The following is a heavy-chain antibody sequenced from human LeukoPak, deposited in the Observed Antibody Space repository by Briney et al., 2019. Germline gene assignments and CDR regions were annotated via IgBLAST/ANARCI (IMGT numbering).Heavy chain of an antibody. CDR3: AASSGSDEYFQH. V-gene: IGHV4-31*03. CDR2: IYYSGST. D-gene: IGHD1-26*01. J-gene: IGHJ1*01. CDR1: GGSISSGGHY. Sequence: SQTLSLTCTVSGGSISSGGHYWSWIRQHPGKGLEWIGYIYYSGSTYYNPSLKSRVTISVDTSKNQFSLKLSSVTAADTAVYYCAASSGSDEYFQHWGQGTLVTVSS.